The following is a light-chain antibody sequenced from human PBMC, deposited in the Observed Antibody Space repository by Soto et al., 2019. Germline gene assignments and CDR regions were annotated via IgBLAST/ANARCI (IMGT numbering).Light chain of an antibody. CDR3: QTWGTGINCV. CDR2: INNDGSH. Sequence: QLVLTQSPSASASLGASVKLTCTLSSGHNNCAIAWHQQQPEKGPRYLMKINNDGSHRTGDGIPDRFSGSSSGAERYVTISSLQSEDEADYYCQTWGTGINCVFGGGTKLTVL. CDR1: SGHNNCA. V-gene: IGLV4-69*01. J-gene: IGLJ3*02.